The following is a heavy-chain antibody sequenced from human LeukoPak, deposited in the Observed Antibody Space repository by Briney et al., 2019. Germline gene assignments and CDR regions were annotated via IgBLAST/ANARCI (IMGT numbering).Heavy chain of an antibody. D-gene: IGHD3-22*01. CDR1: GYSISSGYY. J-gene: IGHJ4*02. Sequence: PSETLSLTCTVSGYSISSGYYWGWIRQPPGKGLEWIGSIYHSGSTYYNPSLKSRVTISVDTSKNQFSLKLNSVTAADTAVYYCARTSYYYDRSGPFGYWGQGTLVTVSS. V-gene: IGHV4-38-2*02. CDR2: IYHSGST. CDR3: ARTSYYYDRSGPFGY.